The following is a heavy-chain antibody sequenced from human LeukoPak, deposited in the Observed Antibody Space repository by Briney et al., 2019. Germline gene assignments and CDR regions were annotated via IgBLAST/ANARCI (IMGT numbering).Heavy chain of an antibody. Sequence: GGSLRLSCVASGFTFSGYEMNWVRQAPGKGLEWVSYISSSGYTIYYADSVKGRFTVSRDNAKNSLYLQMNSLRAEDTAVHFCARPRSIAGDGFDVGGQGKMVTVFS. CDR3: ARPRSIAGDGFDV. V-gene: IGHV3-48*03. D-gene: IGHD2-21*01. J-gene: IGHJ3*01. CDR2: ISSSGYTI. CDR1: GFTFSGYE.